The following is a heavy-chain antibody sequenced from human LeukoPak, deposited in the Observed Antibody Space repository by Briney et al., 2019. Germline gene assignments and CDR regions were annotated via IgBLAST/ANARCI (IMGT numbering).Heavy chain of an antibody. J-gene: IGHJ5*02. CDR3: ARGSSNIAARNNWFDP. CDR2: ISTSSSYI. Sequence: GRSLRLSCAASGFTFSSYSMNWVRQAPGKGLEWVSSISTSSSYINYADSVKGRFTISRDNGKKSLYLQMNSLRAEDTAVYYCARGSSNIAARNNWFDPWGQGTLVTVSS. CDR1: GFTFSSYS. D-gene: IGHD6-6*01. V-gene: IGHV3-21*01.